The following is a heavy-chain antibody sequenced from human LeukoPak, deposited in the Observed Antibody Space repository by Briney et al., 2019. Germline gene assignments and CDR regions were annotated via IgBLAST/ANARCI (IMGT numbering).Heavy chain of an antibody. J-gene: IGHJ4*02. D-gene: IGHD5-24*01. CDR2: ISGSGSGGST. V-gene: IGHV3-23*01. CDR1: RSTFSTSA. Sequence: GGSLRLSCAASRSTFSTSAMSWVRQAPGKGLEWVSNISGSGSGGSTYYADSVKGRFTISRDNSKNTLYLQMNSLRAEDTAVYYCAKSGYNRFDYWGQGTLVTVSS. CDR3: AKSGYNRFDY.